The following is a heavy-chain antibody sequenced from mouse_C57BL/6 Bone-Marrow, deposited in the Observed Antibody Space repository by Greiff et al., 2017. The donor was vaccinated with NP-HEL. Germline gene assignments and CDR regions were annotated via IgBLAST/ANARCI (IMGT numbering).Heavy chain of an antibody. D-gene: IGHD6-2*01. V-gene: IGHV5-4*03. CDR3: AGYSICDGGYAMDY. J-gene: IGHJ4*01. CDR1: GFTFSSYA. CDR2: ISDGGSYT. Sequence: EVMLVESGGGLVKPGGSLKLSCAASGFTFSSYAMSWVRQTPEKRLEWVATISDGGSYTYYPENVKGRFTISRDNAKNNLYLQMSHLKSEDTAMYYCAGYSICDGGYAMDYWGQGTSVTVSS.